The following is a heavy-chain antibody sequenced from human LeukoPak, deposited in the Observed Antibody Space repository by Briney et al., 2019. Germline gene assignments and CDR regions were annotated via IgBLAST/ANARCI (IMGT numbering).Heavy chain of an antibody. J-gene: IGHJ5*02. D-gene: IGHD6-19*01. CDR2: MNPKSGNT. CDR1: GGTFMRHS. Sequence: ASVKVSCKASGGTFMRHSISWVRQAPGQGLEWMGWMNPKSGNTGSAQRFQGRVTMTRNTSINTAYMELSSLRSEDTAVYYCARAPRIAVAGTWFDPWGQGALVTVSS. V-gene: IGHV1-8*01. CDR3: ARAPRIAVAGTWFDP.